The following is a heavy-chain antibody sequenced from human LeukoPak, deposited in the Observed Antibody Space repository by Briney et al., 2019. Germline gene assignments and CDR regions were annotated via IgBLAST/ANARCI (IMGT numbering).Heavy chain of an antibody. D-gene: IGHD3-10*01. V-gene: IGHV6-1*01. Sequence: SQTLSLTCAISGDSVSSNSAAWSWIRQSPSRGLEWLGRTYYRSKWYNDYAVSVKSRITINPDTSKNQFSLQLNSVTPEDTAVYYCARARFGELYGFDYWGQGTLVTVSS. CDR1: GDSVSSNSAA. CDR2: TYYRSKWYN. CDR3: ARARFGELYGFDY. J-gene: IGHJ4*02.